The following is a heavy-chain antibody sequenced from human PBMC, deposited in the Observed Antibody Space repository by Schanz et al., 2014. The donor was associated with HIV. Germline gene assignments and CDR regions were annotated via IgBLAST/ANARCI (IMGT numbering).Heavy chain of an antibody. J-gene: IGHJ4*02. CDR3: ASLYSHFFDN. CDR2: IDHSGST. V-gene: IGHV4-30-2*01. D-gene: IGHD2-21*01. Sequence: QLQLQESGSGLVKPSQTLSLTCAVSGGSISSADYSWSWIRLPPGKGLEWIGNIDHSGSTYYNPSLKSRVTISIHMSKTQFSLKLTPVTAADTAVYYCASLYSHFFDNWGQGTLVTVSS. CDR1: GGSISSADYS.